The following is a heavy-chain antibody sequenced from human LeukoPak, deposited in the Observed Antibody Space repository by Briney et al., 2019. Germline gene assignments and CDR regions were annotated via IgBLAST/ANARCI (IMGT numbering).Heavy chain of an antibody. CDR1: GFTFSSYS. V-gene: IGHV3-21*01. J-gene: IGHJ4*02. CDR3: ARVKYYGSGSHSFDY. D-gene: IGHD3-10*01. Sequence: PGGPLRLSCAASGFTFSSYSMNWVRQAPGKGLEWVSSISSSSSYIYYADSVKGRFTISRDNAKNSLYLQMNSLRAEDTAVYYCARVKYYGSGSHSFDYWGQGTLVTVSS. CDR2: ISSSSSYI.